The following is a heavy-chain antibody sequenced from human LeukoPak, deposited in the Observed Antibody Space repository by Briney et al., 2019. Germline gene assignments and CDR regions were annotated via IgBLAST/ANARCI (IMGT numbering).Heavy chain of an antibody. Sequence: PGRSLRLSCAASGFTFSSYGMHWVRQAPGKGLEWVAVIWYDGSNKYYADSVKGRFTISRDNSKNTLYLQMNSLRAEDTAVYYCARDSYGSGEDPIQHWGQGILVTVSS. CDR3: ARDSYGSGEDPIQH. CDR1: GFTFSSYG. V-gene: IGHV3-33*01. CDR2: IWYDGSNK. J-gene: IGHJ1*01. D-gene: IGHD3-10*01.